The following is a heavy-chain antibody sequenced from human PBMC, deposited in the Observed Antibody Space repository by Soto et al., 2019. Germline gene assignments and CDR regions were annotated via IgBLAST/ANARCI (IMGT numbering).Heavy chain of an antibody. Sequence: QVQLVESGGGLVKPGGSLRLSCAASGFTFSDYYMSWIRQAPGKGLEWVSYISSSSSYTNYADSVKGRFTITRDNAKNSLYLQMNSLRAEDTAVYYCAREGSRGYGMDVWGQGTTVTVSS. J-gene: IGHJ6*02. CDR1: GFTFSDYY. V-gene: IGHV3-11*06. CDR2: ISSSSSYT. CDR3: AREGSRGYGMDV. D-gene: IGHD6-13*01.